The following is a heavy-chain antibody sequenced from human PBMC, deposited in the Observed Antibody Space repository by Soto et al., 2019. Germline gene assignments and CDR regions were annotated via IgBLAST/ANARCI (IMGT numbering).Heavy chain of an antibody. Sequence: PGGSLRLSCAASGFIFSTYAMNWVRQAPGKGLEWLSYINYSGSTIYYAESVKGRFTISRDSGENSLYLQMNSLRDEDTAVYYCVRENGVYSSHYGMDVWGQGTTVTVS. V-gene: IGHV3-48*02. CDR1: GFIFSTYA. CDR2: INYSGSTI. J-gene: IGHJ6*02. D-gene: IGHD2-15*01. CDR3: VRENGVYSSHYGMDV.